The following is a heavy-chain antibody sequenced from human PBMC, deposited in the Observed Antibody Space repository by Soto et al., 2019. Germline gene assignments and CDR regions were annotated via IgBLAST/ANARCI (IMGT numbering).Heavy chain of an antibody. CDR2: ISYDGSNT. J-gene: IGHJ4*02. CDR3: ARDQGRSITCQLDY. D-gene: IGHD2-2*01. CDR1: GFTFSTYA. V-gene: IGHV3-30-3*01. Sequence: LRLSCAVSGFTFSTYAMHWVRQAPGKGLEWVAVISYDGSNTYYADSVKGRFTISRDNMLYLQMNSLRAEDTAVYYCARDQGRSITCQLDYWGQGTLVTVSS.